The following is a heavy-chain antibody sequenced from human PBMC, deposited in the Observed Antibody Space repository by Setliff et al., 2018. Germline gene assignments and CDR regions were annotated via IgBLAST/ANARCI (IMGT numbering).Heavy chain of an antibody. J-gene: IGHJ5*02. V-gene: IGHV3-11*01. CDR3: ARESAYCSGGSCYVLGVVWFDP. Sequence: PGGSLRLSCAASGFTFSDYYMSWIRQAPGKGLEWVSYISSSGSTIYYADSVKGRFTISRDNAKNSLYLQMNSLRAEDTAVYYCARESAYCSGGSCYVLGVVWFDPWGQGTLVTVSS. D-gene: IGHD2-15*01. CDR1: GFTFSDYY. CDR2: ISSSGSTI.